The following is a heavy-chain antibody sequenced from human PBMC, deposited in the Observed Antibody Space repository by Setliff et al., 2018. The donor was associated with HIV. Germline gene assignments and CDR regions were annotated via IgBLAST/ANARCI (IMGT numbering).Heavy chain of an antibody. CDR2: ISAYNGNT. CDR3: ARDGDGYGDYESYYYMDV. Sequence: ASVKVSCKASGYTFTNYYMHWVRQAPGQGLEWMGWISAYNGNTNYSQEFQGRVTITRDTSASTAYMELSSLRSEDTAVYYCARDGDGYGDYESYYYMDVWGKGTTVTVSS. CDR1: GYTFTNYY. D-gene: IGHD4-17*01. V-gene: IGHV1-3*03. J-gene: IGHJ6*03.